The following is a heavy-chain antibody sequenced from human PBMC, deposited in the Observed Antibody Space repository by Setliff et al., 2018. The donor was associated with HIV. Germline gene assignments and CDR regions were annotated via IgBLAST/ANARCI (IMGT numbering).Heavy chain of an antibody. V-gene: IGHV1-3*01. CDR2: INAGNGHT. J-gene: IGHJ5*02. CDR1: GYSFTYYA. Sequence: ASVKVSCKASGYSFTYYAVHWVRQAPGQRLEWMGRINAGNGHTEYSQNFQDRITFTRDTSASTVYMEFTSLRSEDTAVYYCARDRGYGSGSYYADNWFDPWGQGTLVTAPQ. CDR3: ARDRGYGSGSYYADNWFDP. D-gene: IGHD3-10*01.